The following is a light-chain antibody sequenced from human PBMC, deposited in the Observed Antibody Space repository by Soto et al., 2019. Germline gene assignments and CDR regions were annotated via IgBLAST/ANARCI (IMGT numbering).Light chain of an antibody. CDR1: SSDDGGYNY. CDR3: GSYASSSTLYV. V-gene: IGLV2-14*01. Sequence: QSALTQPASVSGSPGQSITISCTGTSSDDGGYNYVSWYQQHSGQAPKLMIYDVSNRPSGVSNRFSGSTSGNTASLTISGLQAEEEADYYCGSYASSSTLYVFGTGTKLTVL. CDR2: DVS. J-gene: IGLJ1*01.